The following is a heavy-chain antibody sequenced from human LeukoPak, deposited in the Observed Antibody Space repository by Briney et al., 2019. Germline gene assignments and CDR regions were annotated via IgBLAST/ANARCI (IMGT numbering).Heavy chain of an antibody. D-gene: IGHD4-11*01. CDR1: GGSISSYY. J-gene: IGHJ3*02. CDR2: ITGSGGFT. CDR3: AKDAPGEVFITVTPNHAFDI. V-gene: IGHV3-23*01. Sequence: HASETLSLTCTVSGGSISSYYWIWVRQAPGKGLEWVSTITGSGGFTYYADSVKGRFTISRDNSKNTLYLQMNSLRAEDTAVYYCAKDAPGEVFITVTPNHAFDIWGQGTMVTVSS.